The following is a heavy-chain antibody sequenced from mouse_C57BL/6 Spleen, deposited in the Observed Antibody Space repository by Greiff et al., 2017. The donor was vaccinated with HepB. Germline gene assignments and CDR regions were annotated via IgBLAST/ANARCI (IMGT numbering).Heavy chain of an antibody. CDR2: IYPGDGDT. J-gene: IGHJ2*01. CDR1: GYAFSSYW. D-gene: IGHD2-10*01. V-gene: IGHV1-80*01. Sequence: VQLQQSGAELVKPGASVKISCKASGYAFSSYWMNWVKQRPGKGLEWIGQIYPGDGDTNYNGKFKGKATLTADKSSSTAYMQLSSLTSEDSAVYFCARGSLLGYFDYWGQGTTLTVSS. CDR3: ARGSLLGYFDY.